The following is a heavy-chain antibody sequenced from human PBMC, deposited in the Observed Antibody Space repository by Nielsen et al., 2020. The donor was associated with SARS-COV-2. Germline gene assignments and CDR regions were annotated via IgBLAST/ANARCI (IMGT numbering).Heavy chain of an antibody. Sequence: GESLKISCAASGFTLSAYAMHWVRQAPGKGLEWVAVIWYDGSDKYYADSVKGRFTISRDNAKNSLYLQMNSLRAEDTAVYYRARDGLVGATTGLDYWGQGTLVTVSS. D-gene: IGHD1-26*01. J-gene: IGHJ4*02. V-gene: IGHV3-33*01. CDR1: GFTLSAYA. CDR3: ARDGLVGATTGLDY. CDR2: IWYDGSDK.